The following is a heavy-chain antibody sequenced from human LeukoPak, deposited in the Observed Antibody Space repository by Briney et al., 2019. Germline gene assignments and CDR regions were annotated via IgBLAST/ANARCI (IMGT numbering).Heavy chain of an antibody. CDR2: IYHSGST. CDR1: GGSISIGGYC. J-gene: IGHJ4*02. V-gene: IGHV4-30-2*01. CDR3: VRGYGGGVSAY. Sequence: SETLSLTCAVSGGSISIGGYCRSWIRQPPGKGLESIGYIYHSGSTYYHPSRKSRVTRPVDRSKNQFYMKLSYVTAADPAVYYCVRGYGGGVSAYGGQGTVVIVSS. D-gene: IGHD3-16*01.